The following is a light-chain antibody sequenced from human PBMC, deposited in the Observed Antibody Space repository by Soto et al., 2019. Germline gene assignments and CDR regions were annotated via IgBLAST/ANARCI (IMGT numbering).Light chain of an antibody. CDR2: DAS. Sequence: DIQMTQSPSSVSASVGDRVTITCRACQGISIWLAWYQQRPEKALKLLIYDASSLQSGVPSRFSGSGSGTDFTLTISSLQPEDFATYYCQQANTYPFTFGGGTKVGIK. V-gene: IGKV1-12*01. J-gene: IGKJ4*01. CDR3: QQANTYPFT. CDR1: QGISIW.